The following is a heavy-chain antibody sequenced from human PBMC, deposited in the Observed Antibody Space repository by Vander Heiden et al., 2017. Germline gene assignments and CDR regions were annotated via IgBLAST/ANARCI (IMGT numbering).Heavy chain of an antibody. CDR3: AKAAGCNPRDYFDS. Sequence: EVQLLESGGGLAQPGGSLRLSCVASGFTFSSYAMSWVRQAPGKGLEWVSGITGSGTSTYYADSVMGRFTISRDNSKTTLYLQVNNLRAEDTALYYCAKAAGCNPRDYFDSWGQGTLVTVSS. CDR2: ITGSGTST. D-gene: IGHD6-19*01. V-gene: IGHV3-23*01. CDR1: GFTFSSYA. J-gene: IGHJ4*02.